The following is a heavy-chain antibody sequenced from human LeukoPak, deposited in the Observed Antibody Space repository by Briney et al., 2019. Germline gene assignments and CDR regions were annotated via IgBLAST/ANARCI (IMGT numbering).Heavy chain of an antibody. CDR1: GFSFSDYG. CDR2: IWYDGSIK. Sequence: GGSLRLSCAASGFSFSDYGVHWVRQAPGKGLEWVAVIWYDGSIKYYADSVKGRFTISRDNSRNAVYLQMNSLRAEDTAVYYCVKGFNWYFDLWGRGTLVTVSS. V-gene: IGHV3-33*06. CDR3: VKGFNWYFDL. J-gene: IGHJ2*01.